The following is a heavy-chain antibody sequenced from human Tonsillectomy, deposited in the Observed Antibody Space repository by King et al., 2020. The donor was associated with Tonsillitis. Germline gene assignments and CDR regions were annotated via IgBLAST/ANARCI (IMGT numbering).Heavy chain of an antibody. D-gene: IGHD3-3*01. V-gene: IGHV3-48*03. CDR3: AREYYDFWSGQNPYFDY. CDR2: ISSSGSTI. CDR1: GFTFSSYE. J-gene: IGHJ4*02. Sequence: EVQLVQSGGGLVQPGGSLRLSCAASGFTFSSYEMNWVRQAPGKGLEWVSYISSSGSTIYYADSVKGRFTISRDNAKNSLYLQMNSLRAEDTAVYYCAREYYDFWSGQNPYFDYWGQGTLVTVSS.